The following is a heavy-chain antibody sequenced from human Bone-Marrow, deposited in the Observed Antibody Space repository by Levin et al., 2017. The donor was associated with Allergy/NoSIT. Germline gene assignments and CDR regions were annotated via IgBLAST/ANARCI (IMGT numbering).Heavy chain of an antibody. J-gene: IGHJ4*02. CDR3: ASLMRCSSWDY. Sequence: GESLKISCAASGFTFSNYWMSWVRQAPGKGLQWVANIAHDGSEKYYVDSVKGRFTISRDNTKNSLYLQMDSLRVEDAAVFYCASLMRCSSWDYWGQGTLVTVSS. V-gene: IGHV3-7*01. CDR2: IAHDGSEK. D-gene: IGHD6-13*01. CDR1: GFTFSNYW.